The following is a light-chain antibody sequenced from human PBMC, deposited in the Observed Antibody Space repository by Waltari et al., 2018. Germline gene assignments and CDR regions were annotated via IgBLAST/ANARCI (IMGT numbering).Light chain of an antibody. J-gene: IGKJ1*01. CDR1: QSISSW. Sequence: DIQMTQSPSTLSASVGYRVTITCRASQSISSWLAWYQQKPGKAPKLLIYKASSLESGVPSRFSGSGSGTEFTLTISSPQPDDFATYYCQQYNSYSPWTFGQGTKVEIK. CDR3: QQYNSYSPWT. V-gene: IGKV1-5*03. CDR2: KAS.